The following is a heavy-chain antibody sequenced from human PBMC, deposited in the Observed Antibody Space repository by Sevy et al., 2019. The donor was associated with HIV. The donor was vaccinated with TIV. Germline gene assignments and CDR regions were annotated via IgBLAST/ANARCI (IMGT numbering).Heavy chain of an antibody. J-gene: IGHJ4*02. Sequence: ASVKVSCKASGYTFTGHYMHWVRQAPGQGLEWMGRINPNSGGTNYAQKFQGRVTMTRDTSISTAYMELSRLRSDDTAVYYCARGEDYYGSGSYYSTYYFDYWGQGTLVTVSS. CDR2: INPNSGGT. D-gene: IGHD3-10*01. CDR1: GYTFTGHY. CDR3: ARGEDYYGSGSYYSTYYFDY. V-gene: IGHV1-2*06.